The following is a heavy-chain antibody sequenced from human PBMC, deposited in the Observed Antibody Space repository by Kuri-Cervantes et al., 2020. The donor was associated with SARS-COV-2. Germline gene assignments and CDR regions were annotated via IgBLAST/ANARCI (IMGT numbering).Heavy chain of an antibody. CDR2: IYHSGST. J-gene: IGHJ6*02. CDR3: ARRSLYGMDV. Sequence: GSLRLSCAVSGGSISSSNWWSWVRQPPGKGLEWIGEIYHSGSTNYDPSLKGRVTISVDKSKNQFSLKLSSVTAADTAVYYCARRSLYGMDVWGQGTTVTVSS. V-gene: IGHV4-4*02. D-gene: IGHD3-10*01. CDR1: GGSISSSNW.